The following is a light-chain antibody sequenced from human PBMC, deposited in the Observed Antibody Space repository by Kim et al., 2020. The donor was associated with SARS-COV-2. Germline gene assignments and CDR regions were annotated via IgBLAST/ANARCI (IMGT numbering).Light chain of an antibody. V-gene: IGLV4-69*01. CDR2: VNCDGSH. CDR1: GGPHCYA. Sequence: QPVLTQSPSASASLGASVKLTCTQSGGPHCYAIAWHQQRPGRGPHFLLKVNCDGSHYKGDGIPDRFSGSSSDSARYLTISTLQSDDEADYYCQTWGTPVVFGGGTQLTVL. CDR3: QTWGTPVV. J-gene: IGLJ2*01.